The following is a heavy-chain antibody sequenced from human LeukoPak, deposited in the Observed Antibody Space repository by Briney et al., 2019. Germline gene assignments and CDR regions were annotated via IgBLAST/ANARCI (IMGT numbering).Heavy chain of an antibody. V-gene: IGHV4-61*01. CDR3: ARTAGGFGELLFNY. D-gene: IGHD3-10*01. Sequence: SETLSLTCTVSGGSISSSSYYWSWIRQPPGKGLEWIGYIYYSGSTNYNPSLKSRVTISVDTSKNQFSLKLSSVTAADTAVYYCARTAGGFGELLFNYWGQGTLVTVSS. CDR2: IYYSGST. CDR1: GGSISSSSYY. J-gene: IGHJ4*02.